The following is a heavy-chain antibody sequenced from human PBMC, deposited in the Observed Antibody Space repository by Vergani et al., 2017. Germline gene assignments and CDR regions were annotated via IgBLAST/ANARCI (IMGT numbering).Heavy chain of an antibody. V-gene: IGHV1-69*08. CDR3: ARTNKTXYQLLHGYYYGMDV. CDR2: IIPVLGTA. J-gene: IGHJ6*02. D-gene: IGHD2-2*01. CDR1: GATFRSNT. Sequence: QVQLVQSGAEVKKPGSSVKVSCKASGATFRSNTISWVRQVPGQGLEWMGRIIPVLGTANYAQKFQGRVTITADESTSTAYMELSSLRSEDTAVYYCARTNKTXYQLLHGYYYGMDVWGQGTTVTVSS.